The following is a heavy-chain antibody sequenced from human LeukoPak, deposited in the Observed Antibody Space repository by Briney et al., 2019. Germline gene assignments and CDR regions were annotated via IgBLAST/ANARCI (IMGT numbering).Heavy chain of an antibody. Sequence: SETLSLTCAVYGGSFSGYYWSWIRQPPGKGLEWIGEINHSGSTNYNPSLKSRVTMSVDTSKDQFSLKLSSVTAADTAVYYCASNVLMVYALDYWGQGTLVTVSS. V-gene: IGHV4-34*01. CDR2: INHSGST. D-gene: IGHD2-8*01. CDR1: GGSFSGYY. J-gene: IGHJ4*02. CDR3: ASNVLMVYALDY.